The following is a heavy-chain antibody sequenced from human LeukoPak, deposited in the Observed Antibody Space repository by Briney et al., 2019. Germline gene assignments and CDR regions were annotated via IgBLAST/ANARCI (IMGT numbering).Heavy chain of an antibody. CDR2: INPNSGGT. J-gene: IGHJ4*02. V-gene: IGHV1-2*02. D-gene: IGHD3-3*01. CDR3: ARVGYYDFWSGYYRENYFDY. CDR1: GYTFTGYY. Sequence: GASVKVSCKASGYTFTGYYMHWVRQAPGQGLEWMGWINPNSGGTNYAQKFQGRVTMTRDTSISTAYMELSRLRSYDTAVYYCARVGYYDFWSGYYRENYFDYWGQGTLVTVSS.